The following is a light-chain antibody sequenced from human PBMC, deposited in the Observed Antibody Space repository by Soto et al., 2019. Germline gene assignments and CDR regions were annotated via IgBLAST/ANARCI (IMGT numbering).Light chain of an antibody. CDR1: QDISTY. J-gene: IGKJ4*01. Sequence: IVLTQSPGSLSVSPGGRATLSCRASQDISTYLAWYQQKPGQAPRLIIYDTFNRVSGVPDTFSGSGSGTVFTLTISNVAPEDSAIYYCQQRSTSPLTFGGGTKVE. V-gene: IGKV3-11*01. CDR2: DTF. CDR3: QQRSTSPLT.